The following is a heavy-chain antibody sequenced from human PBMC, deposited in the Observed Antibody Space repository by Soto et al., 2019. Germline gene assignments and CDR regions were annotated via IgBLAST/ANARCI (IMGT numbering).Heavy chain of an antibody. Sequence: QVQLVESWGGVVQPGTSQRLSCAASGFTFSPYAMHWIRQAPRQGLELVTVISSDGSSKWYADSVKGRFTISRDNSMNTLYLQMNSLSAADTAVYYCARDLQYQLGYVDYWGQGTLVTVSS. CDR2: ISSDGSSK. V-gene: IGHV3-30-3*01. J-gene: IGHJ4*02. CDR3: ARDLQYQLGYVDY. D-gene: IGHD2-2*01. CDR1: GFTFSPYA.